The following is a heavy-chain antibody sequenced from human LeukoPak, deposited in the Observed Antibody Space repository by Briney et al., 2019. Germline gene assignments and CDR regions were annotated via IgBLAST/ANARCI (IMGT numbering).Heavy chain of an antibody. V-gene: IGHV5-51*01. Sequence: GESLKISCKGSGYSFTSYWIGWVRQMPGKGLEWMGIIYPGNSDTRYSPSFQGQVTISADKSISTAYLQWSSLKASDTAMYYCARHCRRDGYPSPIDYWGQGTLVTVSS. D-gene: IGHD5-24*01. CDR2: IYPGNSDT. CDR1: GYSFTSYW. CDR3: ARHCRRDGYPSPIDY. J-gene: IGHJ4*02.